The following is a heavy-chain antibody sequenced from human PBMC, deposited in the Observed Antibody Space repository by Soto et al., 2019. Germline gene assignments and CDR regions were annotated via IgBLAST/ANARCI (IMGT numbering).Heavy chain of an antibody. J-gene: IGHJ4*02. CDR2: IYPSDSDT. D-gene: IGHD3-3*01. CDR1: VYNFAGYW. CDR3: ARGGVSTRTFDY. V-gene: IGHV5-51*01. Sequence: GESLKISCKGSVYNFAGYWIAWVRQMPGKGLGLMGIIYPSDSDTRYRPSFQGQVTISADKSISSAYLQWSSLRASDTAMYYCARGGVSTRTFDYWGQGTPVTVSS.